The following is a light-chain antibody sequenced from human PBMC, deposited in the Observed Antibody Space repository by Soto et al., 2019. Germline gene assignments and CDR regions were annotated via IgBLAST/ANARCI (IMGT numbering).Light chain of an antibody. V-gene: IGKV3-11*01. Sequence: ETVLTQSPATLSLSPGERATLSCRASQSVGNYLAWYQQKPGQAPRLLIYDASNRATGIPARFSGSGSGTDFTLTISSLDPEDFAVYYCQQRSNWPPEGTFGQGTKVEI. CDR1: QSVGNY. CDR2: DAS. J-gene: IGKJ1*01. CDR3: QQRSNWPPEGT.